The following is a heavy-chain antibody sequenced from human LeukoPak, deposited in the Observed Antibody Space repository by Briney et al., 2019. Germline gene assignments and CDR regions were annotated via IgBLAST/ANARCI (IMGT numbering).Heavy chain of an antibody. CDR1: GYTFTSYD. CDR2: MNPNSGNT. V-gene: IGHV1-8*01. Sequence: ASVNVSCTASGYTFTSYDINWVRQATGQGLEWMGWMNPNSGNTGYAQKFQGRVTMTRDTSISTAYMELSRLRSDDTAVYYCARDMGTRGERDDAFDIWGQGTMVTVSS. CDR3: ARDMGTRGERDDAFDI. D-gene: IGHD3-16*01. J-gene: IGHJ3*02.